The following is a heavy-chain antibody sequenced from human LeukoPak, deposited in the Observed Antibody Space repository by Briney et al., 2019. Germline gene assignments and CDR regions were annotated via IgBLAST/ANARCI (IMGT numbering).Heavy chain of an antibody. CDR3: ARDHSYGHFDY. CDR1: GYTFTSYG. CDR2: ISAYNGNT. J-gene: IGHJ4*02. Sequence: ASVKVSCTVSGYTFTSYGISWVRQAPGQGLEWMGWISAYNGNTNYAQKLQGRVTMTTDTSTSTAYMELRSLRSDDTAVYYCARDHSYGHFDYWGQGTLVTVSS. V-gene: IGHV1-18*01. D-gene: IGHD5-18*01.